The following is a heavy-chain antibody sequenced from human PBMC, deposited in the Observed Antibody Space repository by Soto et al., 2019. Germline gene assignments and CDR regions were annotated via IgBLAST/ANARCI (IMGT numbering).Heavy chain of an antibody. D-gene: IGHD3-10*01. CDR3: ARVGVSGSGSHARYWFDP. J-gene: IGHJ5*02. V-gene: IGHV4-30-2*01. Sequence: PSETLSLTCAVSGGSISSGGYSWSWIRQPPGKGLEWIGYIYHSGSTYYNPSLKSRVTISVDRSKNQFSLKLSSVTAADTAVYYCARVGVSGSGSHARYWFDPWGQGTLVTVSS. CDR2: IYHSGST. CDR1: GGSISSGGYS.